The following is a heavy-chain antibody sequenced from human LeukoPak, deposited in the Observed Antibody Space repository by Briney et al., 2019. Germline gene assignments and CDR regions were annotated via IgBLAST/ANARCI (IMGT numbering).Heavy chain of an antibody. Sequence: GESLKTSCKGSGYSFTSYWIGWVRQMPGKGLEWMGIIYPGDSDTRYSPSFQGQVTISADKSISTAYLQWSSLKASDTAMYYGARVEYYCGSGATVNWFDPWGQGTLVTVSS. D-gene: IGHD3-10*01. CDR3: ARVEYYCGSGATVNWFDP. CDR2: IYPGDSDT. J-gene: IGHJ5*02. V-gene: IGHV5-51*01. CDR1: GYSFTSYW.